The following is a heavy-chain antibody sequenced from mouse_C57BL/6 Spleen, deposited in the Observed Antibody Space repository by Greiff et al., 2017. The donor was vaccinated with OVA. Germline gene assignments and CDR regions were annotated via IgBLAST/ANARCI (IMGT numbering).Heavy chain of an antibody. CDR2: ISSGSSTI. J-gene: IGHJ2*01. CDR3: ARSYYVYFDY. CDR1: GFTFSDYG. D-gene: IGHD1-1*01. Sequence: EVQVVESGGGLVKPGGSLKLSCAASGFTFSDYGMHWVRQAPEKGLEWVAYISSGSSTIYYAYTVKGRFTISRDNAKNTLFLQMTSLRSEDTAMYYCARSYYVYFDYWGQGTTLTVSS. V-gene: IGHV5-17*01.